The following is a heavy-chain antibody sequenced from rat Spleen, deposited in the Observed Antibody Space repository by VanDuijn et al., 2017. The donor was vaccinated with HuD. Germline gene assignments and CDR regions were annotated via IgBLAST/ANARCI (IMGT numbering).Heavy chain of an antibody. CDR3: SCDGYY. CDR1: GFSLTSYN. V-gene: IGHV2-63*01. D-gene: IGHD1-12*03. Sequence: QVQLKESGPGLVQPSQTLSLTCTVSGFSLTSYNVHWVRQPPGKGLEWMGRMRYNGDTSYNSALKSRLSISRDTSKSQVFLRMDSLQTDDTAIYFCSCDGYYWGQGVMVTVSS. J-gene: IGHJ2*01. CDR2: MRYNGDT.